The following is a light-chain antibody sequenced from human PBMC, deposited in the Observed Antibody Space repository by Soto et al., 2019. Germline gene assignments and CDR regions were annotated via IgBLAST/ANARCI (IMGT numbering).Light chain of an antibody. J-gene: IGLJ3*02. CDR3: QSYDSSLSGWV. V-gene: IGLV1-40*01. CDR2: GNS. Sequence: QSVLTQPPSVSGAPGQRVTISCTRSSSNIGAGYDVHWYQQLPGTAPKLLIYGNSNRPSGVPDRFSGSKSGTSASLAITGLQAEDEADSYCQSYDSSLSGWVFGGGTKLTVL. CDR1: SSNIGAGYD.